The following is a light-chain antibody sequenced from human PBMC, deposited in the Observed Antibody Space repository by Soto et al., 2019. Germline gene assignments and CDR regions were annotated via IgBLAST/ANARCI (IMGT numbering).Light chain of an antibody. V-gene: IGLV1-40*01. J-gene: IGLJ1*01. Sequence: QSVLTQPPSVSGAPVQRVTISCTGSSSNIGAGFDVHWYQQLPATAPKLLIYGNTNRPSGVPDRFSGSKSGTSASLTITGLQAEDEADYYCQSYDNSLSAFYVFGTGTKVTVL. CDR2: GNT. CDR3: QSYDNSLSAFYV. CDR1: SSNIGAGFD.